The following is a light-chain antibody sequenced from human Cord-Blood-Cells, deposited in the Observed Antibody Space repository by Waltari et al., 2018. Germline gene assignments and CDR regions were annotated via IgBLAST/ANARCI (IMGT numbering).Light chain of an antibody. CDR1: SSDVGGYNY. J-gene: IGLJ2*01. V-gene: IGLV2-14*01. CDR2: DVS. Sequence: QSALTQPASVSGSPGPSITISCTGTSSDVGGYNYVPWYQQHPGKAPKLMIYDVSKRPSGVSNRFSGSKSGNTASLTISGLQAEDEADYYCSSYTSSSTYVVFGGGTKLTAL. CDR3: SSYTSSSTYVV.